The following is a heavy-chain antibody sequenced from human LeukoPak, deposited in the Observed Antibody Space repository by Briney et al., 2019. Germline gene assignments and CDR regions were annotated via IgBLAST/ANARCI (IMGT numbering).Heavy chain of an antibody. V-gene: IGHV4-39*01. D-gene: IGHD1-1*01. CDR3: ARLRIWNAFDI. Sequence: SETLSLTCTVSAGSISSSSYYWGWIRQPPGKGLEWIGSIYYSGSTYYNPSLKSRVTISVDTSKNQFSLKLSSVTAADTAVYYCARLRIWNAFDIWGQGTMVTVSS. CDR1: AGSISSSSYY. CDR2: IYYSGST. J-gene: IGHJ3*02.